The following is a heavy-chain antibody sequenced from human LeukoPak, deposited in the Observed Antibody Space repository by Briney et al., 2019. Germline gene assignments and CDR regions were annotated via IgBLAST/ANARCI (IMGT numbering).Heavy chain of an antibody. Sequence: GGSLKLSCAASGFTFSGSAMHWVRQASGKGREGVGRIRIKANRYATAYAASVKGRFTISRDDAQNTSDLQMSSLKTEKTAVYYCTRRGYYDSSAYHKDYWGQGTLVTVSS. J-gene: IGHJ4*02. CDR3: TRRGYYDSSAYHKDY. CDR2: IRIKANRYAT. CDR1: GFTFSGSA. D-gene: IGHD3-22*01. V-gene: IGHV3-73*01.